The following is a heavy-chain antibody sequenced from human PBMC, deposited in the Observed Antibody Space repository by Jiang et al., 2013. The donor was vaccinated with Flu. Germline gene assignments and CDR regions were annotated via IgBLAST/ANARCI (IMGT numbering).Heavy chain of an antibody. Sequence: FGITDYAQKFQGRITFTADESTSTAYMDLSSLRSDDTAVYYCARGVGGYSYGYFVDSWGQGTLVTVSS. D-gene: IGHD5-18*01. CDR2: FGIT. CDR3: ARGVGGYSYGYFVDS. V-gene: IGHV1-69*01. J-gene: IGHJ4*02.